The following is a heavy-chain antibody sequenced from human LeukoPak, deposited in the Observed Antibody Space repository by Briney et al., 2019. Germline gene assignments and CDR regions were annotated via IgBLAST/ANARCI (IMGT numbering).Heavy chain of an antibody. J-gene: IGHJ4*02. V-gene: IGHV4-39*01. D-gene: IGHD3-3*01. CDR1: GGSISDSNLY. Sequence: SETLSLTCTVSGGSISDSNLYWAWIRQSPGKGLEWIGTIYYSGPTYYNPSLKSRVTISVDTSKNQFSLSLRSVTAADTAVYYCARQGEQFLEWLCFTWGQGRLVTVSS. CDR3: ARQGEQFLEWLCFT. CDR2: IYYSGPT.